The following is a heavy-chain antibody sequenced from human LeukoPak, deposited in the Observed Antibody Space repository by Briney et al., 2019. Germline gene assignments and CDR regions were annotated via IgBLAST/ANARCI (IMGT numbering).Heavy chain of an antibody. Sequence: SETLPLTCTVSGGSISNYYWNWIRQPPGKGLEWIGYIYYSGTTNYNPSLKSRVSMSVDTSKNHFSLNLTSVTAADTAVYYCAKTAKYYYGSETYFFFEEWGQGTLVTVSS. CDR3: AKTAKYYYGSETYFFFEE. V-gene: IGHV4-59*12. J-gene: IGHJ4*02. CDR1: GGSISNYY. CDR2: IYYSGTT. D-gene: IGHD3-10*01.